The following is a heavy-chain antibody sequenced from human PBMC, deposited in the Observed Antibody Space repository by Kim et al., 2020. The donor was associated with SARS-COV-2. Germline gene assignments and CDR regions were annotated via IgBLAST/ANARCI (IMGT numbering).Heavy chain of an antibody. Sequence: YPDSAKSRVIISRDNTKSTLYLQMNSLGPEDTAVYYCVAEIGGRGFDRWGQGTLVTVSS. CDR3: VAEIGGRGFDR. J-gene: IGHJ4*02. D-gene: IGHD2-15*01. V-gene: IGHV3-30*01.